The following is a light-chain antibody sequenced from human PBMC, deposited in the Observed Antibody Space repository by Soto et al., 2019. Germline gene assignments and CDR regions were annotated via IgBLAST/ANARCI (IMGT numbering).Light chain of an antibody. J-gene: IGLJ1*01. CDR1: SSDVGGYNY. Sequence: QSALTQPASVSGSPGQSITISCTGTSSDVGGYNYVSWYQQHPGKAPKVMIYEVTNRPSGISNRFSDSKSGNTASLTISGLQAEDEADYYCSSYTTTNTYVFGTGTKLTVL. V-gene: IGLV2-14*01. CDR3: SSYTTTNTYV. CDR2: EVT.